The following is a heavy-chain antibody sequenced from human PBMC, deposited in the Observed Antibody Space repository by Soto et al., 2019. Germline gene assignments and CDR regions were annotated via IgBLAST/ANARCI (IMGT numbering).Heavy chain of an antibody. CDR1: GGSISGHY. Sequence: QVHLQESGPGLVKPSETLSLTCTVSGGSISGHYWSWIRQSPGKGLEWIAYIYYSGITKYNPSLKRRVTISVETSKNQFSLKLSSVTAADTAVYYCVRTLTSGRQDSWGQGTLVTVAS. CDR2: IYYSGIT. CDR3: VRTLTSGRQDS. D-gene: IGHD3-10*01. V-gene: IGHV4-59*11. J-gene: IGHJ5*01.